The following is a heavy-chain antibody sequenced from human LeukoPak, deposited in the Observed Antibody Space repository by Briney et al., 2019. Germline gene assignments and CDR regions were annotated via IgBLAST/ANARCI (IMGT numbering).Heavy chain of an antibody. CDR3: AREGYYYGSGSYRGGFDI. D-gene: IGHD3-10*01. J-gene: IGHJ3*02. CDR1: GFTFRSYS. CDR2: IGSSSNYI. Sequence: GGSLRLSCAASGFTFRSYSMNWVRQAPGKGLEWVSSIGSSSNYIYYADSVKGRFTISRDNAKNSLYLQMSSLRAEDTAVYYCAREGYYYGSGSYRGGFDIWGQGTMVTVSS. V-gene: IGHV3-21*01.